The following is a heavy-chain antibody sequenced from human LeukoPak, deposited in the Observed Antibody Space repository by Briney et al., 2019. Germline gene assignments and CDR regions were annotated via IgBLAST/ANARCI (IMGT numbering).Heavy chain of an antibody. CDR2: IKYDGGEK. Sequence: GGSLRLSCETSGFTFNFYWMTWVRQAPGRGLEWVANIKYDGGEKYYVDSVEGRFTVSRDNAKSSVFLQMNSLRAEDTAVYYCARDLGALRYFEYWGQGTLVTVSS. CDR1: GFTFNFYW. J-gene: IGHJ4*02. V-gene: IGHV3-7*01. CDR3: ARDLGALRYFEY. D-gene: IGHD1-26*01.